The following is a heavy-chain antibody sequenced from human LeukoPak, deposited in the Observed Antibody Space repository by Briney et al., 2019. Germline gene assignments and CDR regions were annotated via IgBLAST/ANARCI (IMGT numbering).Heavy chain of an antibody. D-gene: IGHD3-10*01. J-gene: IGHJ4*02. CDR3: AKEEQLITMVRGALSYYFDY. Sequence: PGGSLRLSCAASGFTFSSYAMSWVRQAPGKGLEWVSAISGSGGSTYYADSVKGRFTISRDNSKNTLYLQMNGLRAEDTAVYYCAKEEQLITMVRGALSYYFDYWGQGTLVTVSS. V-gene: IGHV3-23*01. CDR1: GFTFSSYA. CDR2: ISGSGGST.